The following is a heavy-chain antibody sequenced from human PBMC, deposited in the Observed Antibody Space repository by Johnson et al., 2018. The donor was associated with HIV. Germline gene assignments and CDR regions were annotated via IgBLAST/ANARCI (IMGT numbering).Heavy chain of an antibody. Sequence: VQLVESGGGLVQPGGSLRLSCAASGFTFNTYAMHWVRQAPGKGLEYVSAISRDGGSTFYADSVKDRFTIFRDNSKSTLYLQMDSLRAEDMAVYFCAIPYYFDIWGQGTMVTVSS. CDR2: ISRDGGST. V-gene: IGHV3-64*07. CDR1: GFTFNTYA. J-gene: IGHJ3*02. CDR3: AIPYYFDI. D-gene: IGHD3-10*01.